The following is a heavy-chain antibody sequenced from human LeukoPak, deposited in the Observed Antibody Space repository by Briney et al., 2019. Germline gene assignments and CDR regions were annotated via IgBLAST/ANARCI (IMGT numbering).Heavy chain of an antibody. Sequence: SETLFRTCTVSGGSISSYYWSWIRQPPGKGLEWIGYIYYSGSTNYNPSLKSRVTISVDTSKNQFSLKLSSVTAADTAVYYCARVASKTRLYFDYWGQGTLVTVSS. V-gene: IGHV4-59*08. CDR3: ARVASKTRLYFDY. D-gene: IGHD4-11*01. CDR1: GGSISSYY. J-gene: IGHJ4*02. CDR2: IYYSGST.